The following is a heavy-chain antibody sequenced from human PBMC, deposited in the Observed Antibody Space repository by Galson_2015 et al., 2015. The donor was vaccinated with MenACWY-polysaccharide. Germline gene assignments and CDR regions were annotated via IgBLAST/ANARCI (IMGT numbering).Heavy chain of an antibody. CDR3: ARDLGLVGRTFRGIFFDY. CDR1: GYTFSSFG. CDR2: ISAYNGNTNT. Sequence: SVKVSCKASGYTFSSFGISWVRQAPGQGLEWMGWISAYNGNTNTNYAQRLQGRVTMTTDTSTSTAFMELRSLSSDDTAVYFCARDLGLVGRTFRGIFFDYWGQGTLVTVSS. J-gene: IGHJ4*02. V-gene: IGHV1-18*01. D-gene: IGHD1-26*01.